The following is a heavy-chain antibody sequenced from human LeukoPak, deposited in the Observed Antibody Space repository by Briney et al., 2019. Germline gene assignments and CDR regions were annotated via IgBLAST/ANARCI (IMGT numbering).Heavy chain of an antibody. CDR1: GGSFSGYY. CDR2: INHSGST. Sequence: PSETLSLTCAVYGGSFSGYYWSWIRQPPGKGLEWIGEINHSGSTNYNPSLKSRVTISVDTSKNQFSLKLSSVTAADTAVYYCARGSILWFGELQLFDYWGQGTLVTVSS. CDR3: ARGSILWFGELQLFDY. V-gene: IGHV4-34*01. J-gene: IGHJ4*02. D-gene: IGHD3-10*01.